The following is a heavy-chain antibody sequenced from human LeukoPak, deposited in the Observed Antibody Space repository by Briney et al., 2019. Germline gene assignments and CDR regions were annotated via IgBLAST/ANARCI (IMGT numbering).Heavy chain of an antibody. CDR3: ARAVGAWSYYYYYMDV. D-gene: IGHD1-26*01. J-gene: IGHJ6*03. Sequence: EASVKVSCTASGYTLTSYYMHWVRQAPGQGLEWMGIINPSGGSTSYAQKFRGRVTMTRDMSTSTVYMELNSLRSDDTAVYYCARAVGAWSYYYYYMDVWGKGTTVTISS. V-gene: IGHV1-46*01. CDR1: GYTLTSYY. CDR2: INPSGGST.